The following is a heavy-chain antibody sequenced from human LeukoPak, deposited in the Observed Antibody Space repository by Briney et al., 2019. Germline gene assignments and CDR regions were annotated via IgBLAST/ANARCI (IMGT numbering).Heavy chain of an antibody. CDR2: ISAYNGNT. J-gene: IGHJ6*02. D-gene: IGHD1-26*01. Sequence: ASVKVSCKASGYTFTSYGISWVRQAPGQGLEWMGWISAYNGNTNYAQKLQGRVTMTTDTSTSTAYMELRSLRSDDTAVYYCARDWRELRPSNYYYGMDVWGQGTTVTVSS. CDR3: ARDWRELRPSNYYYGMDV. CDR1: GYTFTSYG. V-gene: IGHV1-18*01.